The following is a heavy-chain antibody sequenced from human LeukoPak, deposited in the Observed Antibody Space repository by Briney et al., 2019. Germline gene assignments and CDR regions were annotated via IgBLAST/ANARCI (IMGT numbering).Heavy chain of an antibody. CDR3: ARGWAFGGVIVIPY. V-gene: IGHV1-2*02. Sequence: ASVKVSCKASGYTFTDYYIHWVRQAPGQGLEWMGWINPNSGGTKYAQKFQGRVTMTRDTSIRTAYMELSRLTSDDTAVYYCARGWAFGGVIVIPYWGQGTLVTVSS. J-gene: IGHJ4*02. CDR2: INPNSGGT. CDR1: GYTFTDYY. D-gene: IGHD3-16*02.